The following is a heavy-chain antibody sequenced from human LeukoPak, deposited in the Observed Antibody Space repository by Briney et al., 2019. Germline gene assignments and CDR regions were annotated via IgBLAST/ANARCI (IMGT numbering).Heavy chain of an antibody. V-gene: IGHV3-7*01. CDR1: GFTFDDYW. D-gene: IGHD2-2*01. J-gene: IGHJ4*02. Sequence: GGSLRLSCGASGFTFDDYWMSWVRQAPGQGREWGANINQDGSEKYYLDSAKGRFTISRDNARNSLYLQVNSLRAEDTAVYYCARGGTSGYSSTRHFWGGNYYFDYWGQGSLVTVSS. CDR2: INQDGSEK. CDR3: ARGGTSGYSSTRHFWGGNYYFDY.